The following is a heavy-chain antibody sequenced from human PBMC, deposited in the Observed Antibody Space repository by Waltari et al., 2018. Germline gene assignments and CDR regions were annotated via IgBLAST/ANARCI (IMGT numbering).Heavy chain of an antibody. V-gene: IGHV4-59*08. CDR2: INYSGST. J-gene: IGHJ4*02. D-gene: IGHD2-2*01. CDR1: GGSISSYY. CDR3: ASFLGYCSSTSCSRTFDY. Sequence: QVQLQESGPGLVKPSETLSLTCTVSGGSISSYYWSWIRQPPGKGLEWIGYINYSGSTNSNPSLKSRVTISVDTSKNPFSLKLSSVTAADTAVYYCASFLGYCSSTSCSRTFDYWGQGTLVTVSS.